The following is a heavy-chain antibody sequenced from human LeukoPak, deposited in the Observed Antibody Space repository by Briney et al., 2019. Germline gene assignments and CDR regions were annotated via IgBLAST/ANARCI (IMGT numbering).Heavy chain of an antibody. J-gene: IGHJ4*02. D-gene: IGHD3-3*01. V-gene: IGHV3-23*01. CDR3: TREGALGDFWSAYDY. CDR1: GFTFSSYA. CDR2: ISGSGGST. Sequence: PGGSLRLSCAASGFTFSSYAMSWVRQAPGKGLEWVSAISGSGGSTYYADSVKGRFTISRDNSKNTLYLQMNSLRAEDTAVYYCTREGALGDFWSAYDYWGPGTLVIVSS.